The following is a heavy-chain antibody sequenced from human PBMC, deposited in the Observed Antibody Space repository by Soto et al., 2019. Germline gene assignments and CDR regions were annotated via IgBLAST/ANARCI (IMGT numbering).Heavy chain of an antibody. CDR1: GFTFSSYS. V-gene: IGHV3-21*01. D-gene: IGHD3-16*01. Sequence: EVQLVESGGGLVKPGGSLRLSCAASGFTFSSYSMHWVRQAPGKGLEWVSSISSSSYIYYADSVKGRFTISRDNAKNSLYLQMNSLRAEDTAVYYCALGERGDPFDYWGQGTLVTVSS. CDR3: ALGERGDPFDY. CDR2: ISSSSYI. J-gene: IGHJ4*02.